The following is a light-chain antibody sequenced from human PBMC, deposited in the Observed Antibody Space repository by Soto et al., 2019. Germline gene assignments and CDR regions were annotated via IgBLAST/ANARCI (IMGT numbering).Light chain of an antibody. V-gene: IGKV1-39*01. Sequence: DIQMTQSPSSLSASVGDRAPITCRASQSISSFLTWYQQKAGKAPKLLIYAASSLQSGVPSRFSGSGSGTDFTLTISSLQPEDFASYYCQQSFSTPPTFGQGTKVDI. J-gene: IGKJ1*01. CDR2: AAS. CDR3: QQSFSTPPT. CDR1: QSISSF.